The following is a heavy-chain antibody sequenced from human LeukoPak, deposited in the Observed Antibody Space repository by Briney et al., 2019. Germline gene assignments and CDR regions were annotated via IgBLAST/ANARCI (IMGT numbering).Heavy chain of an antibody. CDR3: TRDALHDYGVYGSAFDI. J-gene: IGHJ3*02. Sequence: GGSLRLSCAASGFSFKSHWMSWVRQAPGKGLEWVGFIRSKAYGGTTEYAASVKGRFTISRDDSKSIAYLQMNSLKTEDTAVYYCTRDALHDYGVYGSAFDIWGQGTMVTVSS. D-gene: IGHD4-17*01. CDR1: GFSFKSHW. CDR2: IRSKAYGGTT. V-gene: IGHV3-49*02.